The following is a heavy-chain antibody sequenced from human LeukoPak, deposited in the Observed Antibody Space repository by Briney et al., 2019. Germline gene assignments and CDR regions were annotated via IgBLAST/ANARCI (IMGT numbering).Heavy chain of an antibody. CDR1: GFTFSNAW. CDR2: IYHSGST. Sequence: GSLRLSCAASGFTFSNAWMSWVRQAPGKGLEWIGEIYHSGSTNYNPSLKSRVTISVDKSKNQFSLKLSSVTAADTAVYYCARERGYYYDSSGYYIDYWGQGTLVTVSS. D-gene: IGHD3-22*01. CDR3: ARERGYYYDSSGYYIDY. V-gene: IGHV4-4*02. J-gene: IGHJ4*02.